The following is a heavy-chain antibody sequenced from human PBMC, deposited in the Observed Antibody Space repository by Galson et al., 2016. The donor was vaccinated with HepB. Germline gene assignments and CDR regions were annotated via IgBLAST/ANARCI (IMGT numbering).Heavy chain of an antibody. CDR2: ISGFGGST. V-gene: IGHV3-23*01. Sequence: SLRLSCAASGFTLSDYAMNWVRQAPGEGLEWVSAISGFGGSTYYSDSVKGRFTISRDSSNNTLYLQMDSRRAEDTAVYYCARVRYSDASVAFDYWGQGTLVTVSS. CDR3: ARVRYSDASVAFDY. D-gene: IGHD2-2*02. J-gene: IGHJ4*02. CDR1: GFTLSDYA.